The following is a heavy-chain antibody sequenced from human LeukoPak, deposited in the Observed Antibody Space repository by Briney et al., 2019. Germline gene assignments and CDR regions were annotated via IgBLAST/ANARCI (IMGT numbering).Heavy chain of an antibody. J-gene: IGHJ4*02. D-gene: IGHD6-13*01. CDR3: AKAHSISWPYAFDS. Sequence: GGSLRLSCAASGFTFSNYAMAWVRQGPGKWLEWVSAISGNGGRTYSADSVQGRFTISRDNSKNTVYLQMDNLRAEDSAMYYCAKAHSISWPYAFDSWGQGTLVTVSS. CDR2: ISGNGGRT. CDR1: GFTFSNYA. V-gene: IGHV3-23*01.